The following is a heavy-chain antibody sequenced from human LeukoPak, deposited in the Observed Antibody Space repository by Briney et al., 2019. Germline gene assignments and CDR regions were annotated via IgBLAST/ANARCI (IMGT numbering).Heavy chain of an antibody. D-gene: IGHD3-9*01. Sequence: GASVKVSCKASGYTFTSYGISWVRQAPGQGLEWMGWISAYNGNTNYAQKLQGRVTMTTDTSTSTAYMELRSLRSDDTAVYYCARGYDILTGTGWFDPWGQGTLVTVYS. CDR3: ARGYDILTGTGWFDP. V-gene: IGHV1-18*01. CDR2: ISAYNGNT. CDR1: GYTFTSYG. J-gene: IGHJ5*02.